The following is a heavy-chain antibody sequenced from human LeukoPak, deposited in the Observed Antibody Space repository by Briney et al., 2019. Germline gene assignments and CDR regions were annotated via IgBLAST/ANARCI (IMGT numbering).Heavy chain of an antibody. V-gene: IGHV3-48*03. CDR1: EFTFSSYE. Sequence: GGSLRLSCAASEFTFSSYELNCVRQAPGKGLEWVSYISDIGTTQHYAESVKGRFTISRDNAKNSLYLQMNSLTAEDTAVYYCARDRSKVTAYDDALDIWGQGTMVIVSS. D-gene: IGHD2-21*02. J-gene: IGHJ3*02. CDR2: ISDIGTTQ. CDR3: ARDRSKVTAYDDALDI.